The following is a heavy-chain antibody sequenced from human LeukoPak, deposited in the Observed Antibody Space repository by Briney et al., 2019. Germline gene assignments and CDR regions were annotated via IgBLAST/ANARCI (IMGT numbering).Heavy chain of an antibody. V-gene: IGHV1-69*13. CDR2: IIPIFGTA. J-gene: IGHJ4*02. D-gene: IGHD6-13*01. CDR1: GGTFSSYA. Sequence: SVKVSRKASGGTFSSYAISWVRQAPGQGLEWMGGIIPIFGTANYAQKFQGRATITADESTSTAYMELSSLRSEDTAVYYCARAGIAAAGTRYYFDYWGQGTLVTVSS. CDR3: ARAGIAAAGTRYYFDY.